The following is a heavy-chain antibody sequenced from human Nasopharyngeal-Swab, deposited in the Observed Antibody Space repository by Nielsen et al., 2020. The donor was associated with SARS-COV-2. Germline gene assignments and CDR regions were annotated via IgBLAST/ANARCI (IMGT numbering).Heavy chain of an antibody. V-gene: IGHV3-30*18. CDR1: GFNVSSYW. CDR3: AKDLLYYYDSSGYPLDY. D-gene: IGHD3-22*01. J-gene: IGHJ4*02. CDR2: ISYDGSNK. Sequence: GGSMRLSCAASGFNVSSYWMSRVRQATGKGLEWVAVISYDGSNKYYADSVKGRFTISRDNSKNTLYLQMNSLRAEDTAVYYCAKDLLYYYDSSGYPLDYWGQGTLVTVSS.